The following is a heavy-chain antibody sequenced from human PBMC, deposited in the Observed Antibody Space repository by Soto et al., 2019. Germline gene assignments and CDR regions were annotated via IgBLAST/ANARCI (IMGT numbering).Heavy chain of an antibody. J-gene: IGHJ4*02. CDR1: GGSISQYY. D-gene: IGHD3-10*01. CDR2: IYSGGST. Sequence: QVQLQESGPGLVKPSETLSLSCGVSGGSISQYYWSWIRQPAGKGLEWIGRIYSGGSTNYNPSHESRVTMSVDTSKNQFSLKLSSVTAADTAVYYWARGPGGFGDFSLDYWGQGPLVTFSS. V-gene: IGHV4-4*07. CDR3: ARGPGGFGDFSLDY.